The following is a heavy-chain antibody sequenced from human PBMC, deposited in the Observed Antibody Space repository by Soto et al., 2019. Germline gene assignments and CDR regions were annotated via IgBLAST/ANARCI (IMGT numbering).Heavy chain of an antibody. CDR3: ARGRSSVPDRRGIGYYGLDV. D-gene: IGHD3-3*01. Sequence: QVQLQQWGAGLLKPSETLSLTCVVNGGSFSGYYWSWVRQPPGKGLEWIGEINHSGITDSSPSLKSRVTIPVDASRSEFSLNLTSVTAADTAVYYCARGRSSVPDRRGIGYYGLDVWGQGTTVTVS. CDR1: GGSFSGYY. J-gene: IGHJ6*02. V-gene: IGHV4-34*01. CDR2: INHSGIT.